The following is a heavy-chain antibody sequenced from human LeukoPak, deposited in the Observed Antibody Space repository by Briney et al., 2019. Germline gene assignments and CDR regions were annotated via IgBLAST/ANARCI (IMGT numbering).Heavy chain of an antibody. Sequence: PGGSLRLSCAASGFTFSSYWMSWVRQAPGKGLEWVSTISAGGGNTYYADSVKGRFTISRDNSKNTLYLQMNSLRAEDTAIYYCATALRFLEWYPYWGQGTLVTVSS. CDR3: ATALRFLEWYPY. J-gene: IGHJ4*02. CDR1: GFTFSSYW. D-gene: IGHD3-3*01. CDR2: ISAGGGNT. V-gene: IGHV3-23*01.